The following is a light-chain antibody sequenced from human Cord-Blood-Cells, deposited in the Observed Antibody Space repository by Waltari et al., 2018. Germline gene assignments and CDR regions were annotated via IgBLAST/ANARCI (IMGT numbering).Light chain of an antibody. J-gene: IGLJ3*02. V-gene: IGLV2-14*01. CDR2: DVS. Sequence: QSALTQPASVSGSPGQSITISCTGPSSDVGGYNYVSWYQQHPAKAPKLMIYDVSNRPAGVSNRFSGSKSGNTASLTISGLQAEDEADYYCSSYTSSSTNWVFGGGTKLTVL. CDR3: SSYTSSSTNWV. CDR1: SSDVGGYNY.